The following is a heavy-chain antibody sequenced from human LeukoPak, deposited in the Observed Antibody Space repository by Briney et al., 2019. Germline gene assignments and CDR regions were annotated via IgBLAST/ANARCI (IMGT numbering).Heavy chain of an antibody. CDR3: AAYRSALSYGMDV. J-gene: IGHJ6*02. D-gene: IGHD6-6*01. CDR1: GDSVSRGTHY. V-gene: IGHV4-61*02. Sequence: SQTLSLTCTVSGDSVSRGTHYWSWVRQPAGNGLEWIGRVAPSGSISYNPSLTSRVTISVDTSKNHFSLRLNSVTATDTAVYYCAAYRSALSYGMDVWGRGTTVTVS. CDR2: VAPSGSI.